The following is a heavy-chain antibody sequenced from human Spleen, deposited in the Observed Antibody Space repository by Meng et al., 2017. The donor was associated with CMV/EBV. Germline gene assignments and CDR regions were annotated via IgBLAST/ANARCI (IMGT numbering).Heavy chain of an antibody. J-gene: IGHJ3*02. D-gene: IGHD3-3*01. CDR3: LNDFWGGKDAFDI. Sequence: GESLKISCAASGFTFSSYSMNWVRQAPGKGLEWVSSISSSSSYIYYADSVKGRFTISRDNAKNSLYLQMNSLRAEDTAVYYCLNDFWGGKDAFDIWGQGTMVTVSS. CDR1: GFTFSSYS. V-gene: IGHV3-21*01. CDR2: ISSSSSYI.